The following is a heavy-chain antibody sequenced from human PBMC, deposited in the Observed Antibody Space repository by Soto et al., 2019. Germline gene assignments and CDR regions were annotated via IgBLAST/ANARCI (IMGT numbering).Heavy chain of an antibody. V-gene: IGHV4-30-4*01. Sequence: SQTLSLTCTLSRGSISSGDYYWSWIRQPPGKGLEWIGYIYYSVSTYYNPSLKSRVTISVDKSKNQFSLKLSSLNAPDTAVYYGEGNRYGYTFYDYWGQASLVTVS. CDR1: RGSISSGDYY. CDR2: IYYSVST. J-gene: IGHJ4*02. CDR3: EGNRYGYTFYDY. D-gene: IGHD5-18*01.